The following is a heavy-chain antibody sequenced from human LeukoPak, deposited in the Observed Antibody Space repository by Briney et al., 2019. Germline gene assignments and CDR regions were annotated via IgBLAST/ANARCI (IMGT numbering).Heavy chain of an antibody. D-gene: IGHD2-2*01. J-gene: IGHJ4*02. CDR1: GFTFSSYW. CDR3: AKIPEYRQLTYFDY. CDR2: ISGSGGST. V-gene: IGHV3-23*01. Sequence: GGSLRLSCAASGFTFSSYWMTWVRQAPGKGLEWVSAISGSGGSTYYADSVKGRFTISRDNSKNTLYPQMNSLRAEDTAVYYCAKIPEYRQLTYFDYWGQGTLVTVSS.